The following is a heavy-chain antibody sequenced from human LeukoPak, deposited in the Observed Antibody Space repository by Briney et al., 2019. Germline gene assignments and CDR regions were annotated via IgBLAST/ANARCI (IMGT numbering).Heavy chain of an antibody. CDR2: ISYSGTT. J-gene: IGHJ4*02. CDR1: GGSISSSGYY. V-gene: IGHV4-39*01. D-gene: IGHD5-12*01. CDR3: ARRDIVATLDS. Sequence: RPSETLSLTCTVSGGSISSSGYYWAWIRQPPGKGLEWIGSISYSGTTFYNPSLRGRITVSADTSKNQFPLKLTSLTAADTAFYYCARRDIVATLDSWGQGALVTVSS.